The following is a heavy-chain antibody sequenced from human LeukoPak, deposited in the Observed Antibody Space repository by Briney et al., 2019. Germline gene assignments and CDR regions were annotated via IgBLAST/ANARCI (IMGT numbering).Heavy chain of an antibody. Sequence: SETLSLTCAVYGGSFSGYYWSWIRQPPGKGLEWIGSIYYSGSTYYNPSLKSRVTISVDTSKNQFSLKLSSVTAADTAVYYCARQSGSYWNYYFDYWGQGTLVTVSS. V-gene: IGHV4-34*01. CDR3: ARQSGSYWNYYFDY. D-gene: IGHD1-26*01. CDR1: GGSFSGYY. J-gene: IGHJ4*02. CDR2: IYYSGST.